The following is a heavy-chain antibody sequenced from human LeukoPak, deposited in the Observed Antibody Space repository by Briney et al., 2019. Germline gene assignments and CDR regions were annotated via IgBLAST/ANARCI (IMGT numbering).Heavy chain of an antibody. CDR2: IIPIFGTA. Sequence: GASVKVSCKASGGTFSSYAISWVRQAPGQGLEWMGGIIPIFGTANYAQKFQGRVTITADESTSTAYMELSSLRSEDTAVYYCARDLSNYYDSSGYLQLYYYYGMDVWGQGTTVTVSS. D-gene: IGHD3-22*01. J-gene: IGHJ6*02. V-gene: IGHV1-69*13. CDR3: ARDLSNYYDSSGYLQLYYYYGMDV. CDR1: GGTFSSYA.